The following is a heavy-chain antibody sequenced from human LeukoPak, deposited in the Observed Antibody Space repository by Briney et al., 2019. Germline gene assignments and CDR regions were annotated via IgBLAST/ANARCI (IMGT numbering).Heavy chain of an antibody. CDR1: GASIGSGDFY. J-gene: IGHJ4*02. CDR2: IYYSGRT. D-gene: IGHD3-22*01. Sequence: PSQTLPLTCTVSGASIGSGDFYWRWIRQPPGKGLEWIGYIYYSGRTYYNPSPKSRVTISVDTSKNQFSLKLSSVTVADTAVYYCARGHYYDSSGYYLDYWGQGTLVTVSS. CDR3: ARGHYYDSSGYYLDY. V-gene: IGHV4-30-4*01.